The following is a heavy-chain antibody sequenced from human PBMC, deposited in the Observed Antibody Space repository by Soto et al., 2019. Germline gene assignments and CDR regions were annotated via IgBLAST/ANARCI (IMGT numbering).Heavy chain of an antibody. CDR1: GGSISSGAYS. CDR3: ARNGGSTWYYFDS. CDR2: IYHSGST. Sequence: SETLSLTCAVSGGSISSGAYSWSWIRQPPGKGLEWVGYIYHSGSTYYNPSLKSRVTISVDTSKNQFSLKVSSVTAADTGMYYCARNGGSTWYYFDSWGQGTVVTVSS. D-gene: IGHD6-13*01. V-gene: IGHV4-30-2*01. J-gene: IGHJ4*02.